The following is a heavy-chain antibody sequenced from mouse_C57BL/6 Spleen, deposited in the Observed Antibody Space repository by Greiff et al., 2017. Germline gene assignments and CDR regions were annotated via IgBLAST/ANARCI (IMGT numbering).Heavy chain of an antibody. CDR3: ARSFYGKGGYFDV. D-gene: IGHD2-10*01. J-gene: IGHJ1*03. CDR2: INYDGSST. Sequence: DVMLVESEGGLVQPGSSMKLSCTASGFTFSDYYMAWVRQVPEKGLEWVANINYDGSSTYYLDSLKSRFIISRDNAKNILYLQMSSLKSEDTATYYCARSFYGKGGYFDVWGTGTTVTVSS. V-gene: IGHV5-16*01. CDR1: GFTFSDYY.